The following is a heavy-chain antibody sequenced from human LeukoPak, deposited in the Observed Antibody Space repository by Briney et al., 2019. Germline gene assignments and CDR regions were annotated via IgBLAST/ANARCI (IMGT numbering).Heavy chain of an antibody. J-gene: IGHJ4*02. D-gene: IGHD3-10*01. CDR2: IYYSGST. CDR3: ARNRGVVNFDY. V-gene: IGHV4-30-4*01. CDR1: GGSISSGDYY. Sequence: SETLSLTCTVSGGSISSGDYYWSWIRQPPGKGLEWIGYIYYSGSTYYNPSLKSRVTISVDTSKNQFSLKLSSVTAADTAVYYCARNRGVVNFDYWGQGTLVTVSS.